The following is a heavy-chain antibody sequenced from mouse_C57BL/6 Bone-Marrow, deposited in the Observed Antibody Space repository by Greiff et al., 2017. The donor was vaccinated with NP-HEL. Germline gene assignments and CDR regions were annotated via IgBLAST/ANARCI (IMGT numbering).Heavy chain of an antibody. CDR1: GYTFTDYY. Sequence: QVQLQQSGAELVRPGASVKLSCKASGYTFTDYYINWVKQRPGQGLEWIARIYPGSGNTYYNEKFKGKATLTAEKSSSTAYMQLSSLTSEDSAVYFCARLILYGPHYAMDYWGQGTSVTVSS. J-gene: IGHJ4*01. CDR3: ARLILYGPHYAMDY. V-gene: IGHV1-76*01. CDR2: IYPGSGNT. D-gene: IGHD1-1*02.